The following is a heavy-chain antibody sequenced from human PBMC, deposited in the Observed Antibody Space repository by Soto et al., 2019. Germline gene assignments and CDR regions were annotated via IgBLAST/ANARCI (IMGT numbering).Heavy chain of an antibody. CDR1: GFTFSSYA. CDR2: ISGSGGST. D-gene: IGHD3-10*01. Sequence: GGSLRLSCAASGFTFSSYAMSWVRQAPGKGLEWVSAISGSGGSTYYADSVKGRFTISRDNSKNTLYLQMNSLRAEDTAVYYCAKDPLWIWFGDQNSHYFDYWGQGTLVTVSA. CDR3: AKDPLWIWFGDQNSHYFDY. V-gene: IGHV3-23*01. J-gene: IGHJ4*02.